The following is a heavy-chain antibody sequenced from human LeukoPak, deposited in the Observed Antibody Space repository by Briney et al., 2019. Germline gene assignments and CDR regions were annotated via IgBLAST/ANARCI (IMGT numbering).Heavy chain of an antibody. CDR1: GFTFSDYY. V-gene: IGHV3-11*01. J-gene: IGHJ5*02. CDR2: ISSSGSTI. CDR3: ARGNSYYYYGSGRFDP. D-gene: IGHD3-10*01. Sequence: GGSLRLSCAAYGFTFSDYYMSWIRQAPGKGLEWVSYISSSGSTIYYADSVKGRFTISRDNAKNSLYLQMNSLRAEDTAVYYCARGNSYYYYGSGRFDPWGQGTLVTVSS.